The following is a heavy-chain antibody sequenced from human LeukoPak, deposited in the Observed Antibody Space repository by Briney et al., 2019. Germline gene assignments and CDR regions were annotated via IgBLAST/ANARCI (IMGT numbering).Heavy chain of an antibody. D-gene: IGHD3-9*01. CDR1: GFTFSSYS. CDR3: ARDYYDILTPPYYYYYMDV. Sequence: SGGSLRLSCAASGFTFSSYSMNWVRQAPGKGLEWVSSISSSSSYIYYADSVKGRFTISRDNAKNSLYLQMNSLRAEDTAVYYCARDYYDILTPPYYYYYMDVWGKGTTVTVSS. V-gene: IGHV3-21*01. CDR2: ISSSSSYI. J-gene: IGHJ6*03.